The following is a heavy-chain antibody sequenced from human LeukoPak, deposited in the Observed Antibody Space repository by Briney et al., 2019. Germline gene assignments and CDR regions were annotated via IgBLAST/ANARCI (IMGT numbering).Heavy chain of an antibody. CDR2: IKQDGSEK. J-gene: IGHJ5*02. CDR3: AGDMIIIQS. D-gene: IGHD3-16*01. V-gene: IGHV3-7*04. CDR1: GFIFSNYW. Sequence: PGGSLRLSCSASGFIFSNYWMTWVRQAPGKGLEWVANIKQDGSEKYYVDSVKGRFTISRDNAKKSLYLQMNSLRAEDTAVYCCAGDMIIIQSWGEGSLVTVSS.